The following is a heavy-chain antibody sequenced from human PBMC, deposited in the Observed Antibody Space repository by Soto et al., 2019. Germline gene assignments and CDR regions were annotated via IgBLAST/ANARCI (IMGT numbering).Heavy chain of an antibody. V-gene: IGHV3-23*01. CDR3: ANQADFDGYNRIDY. CDR1: GFTFRRYS. D-gene: IGHD5-12*01. J-gene: IGHJ4*02. CDR2: ISGSGGST. Sequence: PGASQSHSGAAAGFTFRRYSMLLVRDAPGKGLEWVSAISGSGGSTYYADSVKGRFTISRDNSKNTLYLQMNSLRAEDTAVYYCANQADFDGYNRIDYWGQGTLVTVS.